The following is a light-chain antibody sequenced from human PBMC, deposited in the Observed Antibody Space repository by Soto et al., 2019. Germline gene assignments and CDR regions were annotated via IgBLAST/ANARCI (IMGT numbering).Light chain of an antibody. J-gene: IGKJ5*01. V-gene: IGKV3-20*01. CDR3: QRYGRSPPIT. CDR1: QSISSNY. Sequence: EIVLTQSPGTLSLSPGERATLSCRASQSISSNYLAWYQQKPGQAPRLLIYGASSRAPGIPDRFSGSGSGTTFTLTISRLEPEDFAVYYCQRYGRSPPITCGQGTRLEIK. CDR2: GAS.